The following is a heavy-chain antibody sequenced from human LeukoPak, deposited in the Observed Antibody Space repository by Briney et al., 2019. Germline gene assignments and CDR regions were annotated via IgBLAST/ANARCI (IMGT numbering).Heavy chain of an antibody. D-gene: IGHD2-15*01. CDR2: TYYRSKWYN. Sequence: PSQTLSLTCAISGDSVSSNSAAWNWIRQSPSRGLEWLGRTYYRSKWYNDYAVSVKSRITINPDTSKNQFSLQLNSVTPEDTAVYYCARGLGCSGGSCYSDNWFDPWGQGTLVTVSS. CDR3: ARGLGCSGGSCYSDNWFDP. CDR1: GDSVSSNSAA. V-gene: IGHV6-1*01. J-gene: IGHJ5*02.